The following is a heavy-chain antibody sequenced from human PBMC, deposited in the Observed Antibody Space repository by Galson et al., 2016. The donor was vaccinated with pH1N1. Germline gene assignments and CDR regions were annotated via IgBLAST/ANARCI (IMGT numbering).Heavy chain of an antibody. D-gene: IGHD6-6*01. CDR3: AQYSSSSGDPA. CDR1: GYTFTGYF. CDR2: ISPDNGGT. J-gene: IGHJ4*02. V-gene: IGHV1-2*02. Sequence: SVKVSCKASGYTFTGYFVHWLRQAPGQGLEWMEWISPDNGGTTHAQRFQGRVTMTCDTSIMTAYMELSRLRSEDTAIYYCAQYSSSSGDPAWGQGTLITVSS.